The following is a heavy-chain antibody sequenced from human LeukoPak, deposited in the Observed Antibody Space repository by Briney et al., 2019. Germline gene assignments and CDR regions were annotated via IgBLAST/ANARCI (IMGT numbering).Heavy chain of an antibody. V-gene: IGHV4-34*01. CDR3: ARLDDSSGYID. Sequence: SETLSLTCAVYGGSFSGYYWSWIRQPPGKGLEWIGEINHSGSTNYNPSLKSRVTISVDTSKNHFSLKLSSVTAADTAVYYCARLDDSSGYIDGGQGTLVTVSS. J-gene: IGHJ4*02. D-gene: IGHD3-22*01. CDR1: GGSFSGYY. CDR2: INHSGST.